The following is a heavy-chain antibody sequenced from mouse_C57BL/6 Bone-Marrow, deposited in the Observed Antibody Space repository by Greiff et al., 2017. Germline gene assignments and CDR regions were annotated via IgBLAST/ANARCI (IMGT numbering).Heavy chain of an antibody. D-gene: IGHD1-1*01. J-gene: IGHJ3*01. CDR2: IYIGNGYT. CDR3: ARRDYYASIALSY. V-gene: IGHV1-58*01. Sequence: VQLQQSGAELVRPGSSVKMSCKTSGYTFTSYGINWVKQRPGQGLEWIGYIYIGNGYTEYNEKFKGKATLTSDTSSSTAYMQLSSLTSEGSAIYICARRDYYASIALSYCGQGTLVTVSA. CDR1: GYTFTSYG.